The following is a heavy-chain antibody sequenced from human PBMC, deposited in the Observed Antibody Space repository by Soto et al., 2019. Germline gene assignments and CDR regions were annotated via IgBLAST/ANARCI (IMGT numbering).Heavy chain of an antibody. V-gene: IGHV1-24*01. Sequence: RASVKVSCKVSGYTLTELSMHWVRQAPGKGLEWMGGFDPEDGETIYAQKFQGRVTMTEDTSTDTAYMELSSLRSEDTAVYYCATTVDTASVYYYYGMDVWGQGTTVTVSS. D-gene: IGHD5-18*01. CDR3: ATTVDTASVYYYYGMDV. J-gene: IGHJ6*02. CDR1: GYTLTELS. CDR2: FDPEDGET.